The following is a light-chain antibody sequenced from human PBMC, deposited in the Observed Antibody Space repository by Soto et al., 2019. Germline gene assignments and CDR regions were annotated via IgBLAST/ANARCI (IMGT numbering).Light chain of an antibody. V-gene: IGKV1-5*03. CDR3: QQYNSYPRT. CDR2: KAS. Sequence: DIQLTQSPSTLSASVGDRVTITCQASQSISSCLAWFQHKPGKAPKLLIYKASSLESGVPSRFSGSGSGTEFTLTISSLQPDDFATYYCQQYNSYPRTFGQGTKVEIK. CDR1: QSISSC. J-gene: IGKJ1*01.